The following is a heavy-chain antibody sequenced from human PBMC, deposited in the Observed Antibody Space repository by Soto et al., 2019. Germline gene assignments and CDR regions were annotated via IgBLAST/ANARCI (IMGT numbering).Heavy chain of an antibody. CDR3: AKDSRKNYDFWSGYGRGYYYYYGMDV. J-gene: IGHJ6*02. Sequence: PGGSLRLSCAASGVTFSSYGLHLVCQAPGQGLRYGPGRPKDGSNKYYADSVKGRFTISRDNSKNTLYLQMNGLRAEDTAVYYCAKDSRKNYDFWSGYGRGYYYYYGMDVWGQGTTVPGS. CDR2: RPKDGSNK. CDR1: GVTFSSYG. D-gene: IGHD3-3*01. V-gene: IGHV3-30*18.